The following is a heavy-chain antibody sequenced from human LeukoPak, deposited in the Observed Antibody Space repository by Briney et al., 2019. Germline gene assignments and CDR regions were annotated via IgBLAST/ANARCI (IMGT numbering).Heavy chain of an antibody. CDR1: GFTFSSYG. Sequence: PGRSLRLSCAASGFTFSSYGMHWVRQAPGKGLEWVAVIWYDGGNKYYADSVKGRFTISRDNSKNTLYLQMYSLRAEDTAVYYCAKIDRKAAADHFDYWGQGTLVTVSS. D-gene: IGHD6-13*01. V-gene: IGHV3-33*06. CDR2: IWYDGGNK. J-gene: IGHJ4*02. CDR3: AKIDRKAAADHFDY.